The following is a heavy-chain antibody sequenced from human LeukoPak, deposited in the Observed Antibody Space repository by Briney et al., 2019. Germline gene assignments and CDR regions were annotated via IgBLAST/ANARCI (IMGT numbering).Heavy chain of an antibody. Sequence: GGSLRLSCAASGFTFSSYAMSWVRQAPGKGLEWVSAISGSGGSTYYADSVKGRFTISRGNSKNTLYLQMNSLRAEDTAVYYCAKDHSSGWYLDYFDYWGQGTLVTVSS. CDR2: ISGSGGST. D-gene: IGHD6-19*01. V-gene: IGHV3-23*01. J-gene: IGHJ4*02. CDR3: AKDHSSGWYLDYFDY. CDR1: GFTFSSYA.